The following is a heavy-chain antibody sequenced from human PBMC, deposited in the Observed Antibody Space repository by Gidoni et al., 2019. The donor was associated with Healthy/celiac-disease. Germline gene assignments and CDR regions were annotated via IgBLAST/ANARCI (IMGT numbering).Heavy chain of an antibody. Sequence: QVQLQQWGAGLLKPSETLSLTCAVYGGSFSGYYWSWIRQPPGKGLEWIGEINHSGSTNYNPSLKSRVTISVDTSKNQFSLKLSSVTAADTAVYYCARAPPYSYGYVSGGYWYFDLWGRGTLVTVSS. V-gene: IGHV4-34*01. CDR3: ARAPPYSYGYVSGGYWYFDL. J-gene: IGHJ2*01. CDR2: INHSGST. CDR1: GGSFSGYY. D-gene: IGHD5-18*01.